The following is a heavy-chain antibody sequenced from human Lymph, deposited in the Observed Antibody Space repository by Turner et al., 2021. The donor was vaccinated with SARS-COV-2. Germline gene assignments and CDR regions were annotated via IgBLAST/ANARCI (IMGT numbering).Heavy chain of an antibody. Sequence: QVQLVESGGGVVQPGRSLRLSCAASGFTFSTYAIYWVRQAPGKGLEWVAVISYDGSNKYYADSAKGRFTISRDNSKNTLYLQMNSLRAEDTAVYYCARYASGGYFYYGMDVWGQGTTVTVSS. CDR2: ISYDGSNK. J-gene: IGHJ6*02. D-gene: IGHD3-10*01. CDR3: ARYASGGYFYYGMDV. V-gene: IGHV3-30*04. CDR1: GFTFSTYA.